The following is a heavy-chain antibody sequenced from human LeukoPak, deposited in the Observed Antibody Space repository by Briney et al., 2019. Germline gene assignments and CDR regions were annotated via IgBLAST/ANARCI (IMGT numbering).Heavy chain of an antibody. V-gene: IGHV3-30*01. J-gene: IGHJ4*02. CDR3: ASLPFYCGGDCLFDY. CDR1: GFTFSSYA. Sequence: GGSLRLSCAASGFTFSSYAMHWVRQAPGKGLEWVAVISYDGSNKYYADSVKGRFTISRDNSKNTLYLQMNSLRAEDTAVYDCASLPFYCGGDCLFDYWGQGTLVTVSS. CDR2: ISYDGSNK. D-gene: IGHD2-21*02.